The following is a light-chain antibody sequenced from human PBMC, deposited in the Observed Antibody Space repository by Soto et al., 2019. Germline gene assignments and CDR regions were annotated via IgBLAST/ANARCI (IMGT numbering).Light chain of an antibody. CDR1: SSDVGGYTS. J-gene: IGLJ1*01. CDR2: DVS. V-gene: IGLV2-14*03. CDR3: NSYTTSSTRV. Sequence: QSALTQPASGSGSPGQSITIYCTGTSSDVGGYTSVSWYQQHPGKAPKLMIYDVSNRPSGVSDRFSGSKSGNTASLTISGLQAEDEADYYCNSYTTSSTRVFGTGTKLTVL.